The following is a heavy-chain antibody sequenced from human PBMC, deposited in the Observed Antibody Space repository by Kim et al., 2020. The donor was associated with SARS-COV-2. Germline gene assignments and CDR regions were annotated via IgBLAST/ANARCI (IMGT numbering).Heavy chain of an antibody. CDR3: ARVRYYGSGSYYNWEKNRKNYYYYGMDV. J-gene: IGHJ6*02. D-gene: IGHD3-10*01. CDR2: ISSSSSTI. Sequence: GGSLRLSCAASGFTFSSYSMNWVRQAPGKGLEWVSYISSSSSTIYYADSVKGRFTISRDNAKNSLYLQMNSLRDEDTAVYYCARVRYYGSGSYYNWEKNRKNYYYYGMDVWGQGTTVTVSS. CDR1: GFTFSSYS. V-gene: IGHV3-48*02.